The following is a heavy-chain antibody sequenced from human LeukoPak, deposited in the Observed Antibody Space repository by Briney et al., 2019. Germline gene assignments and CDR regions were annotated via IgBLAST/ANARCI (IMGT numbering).Heavy chain of an antibody. D-gene: IGHD7-27*01. Sequence: SETLSLTCAVYGGSFSNYYWSWIRQPPGKGLEWIGEINHSGSTNYNPSLKSRVTISVDTSKNQFSLKLSSVTAADTAVYYCATTLGTGGWFDPWGQGTLVTVSS. V-gene: IGHV4-34*01. CDR3: ATTLGTGGWFDP. CDR2: INHSGST. CDR1: GGSFSNYY. J-gene: IGHJ5*02.